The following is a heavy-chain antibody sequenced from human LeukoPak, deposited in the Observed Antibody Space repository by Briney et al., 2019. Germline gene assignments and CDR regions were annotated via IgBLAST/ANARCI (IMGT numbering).Heavy chain of an antibody. CDR1: GFTFYDYA. CDR3: AKPLGYCTGGVCYSNYFDP. D-gene: IGHD2-8*02. J-gene: IGHJ5*02. V-gene: IGHV3-23*01. CDR2: ISVSGGNT. Sequence: GGSLRLSCAASGFTFYDYAMSWVRQAPGKGLEWVSTISVSGGNTYYADSVKGRFTISRDNSENTLYLQMNSLRAEDTAVYYCAKPLGYCTGGVCYSNYFDPWGQGTLVTVSS.